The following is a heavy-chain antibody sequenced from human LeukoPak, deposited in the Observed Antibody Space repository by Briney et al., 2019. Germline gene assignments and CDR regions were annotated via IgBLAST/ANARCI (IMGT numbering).Heavy chain of an antibody. D-gene: IGHD5-12*01. V-gene: IGHV3-48*03. CDR2: ISSSAGTI. CDR3: ARSGYGATFEY. J-gene: IGHJ4*02. CDR1: GFTFSSYA. Sequence: GGSLRLSCAASGFTFSSYAMNWVRQAPGKGLEWVSYISSSAGTIYCADSVRGRFTISRDNAKNSLYLQMNSLRAEDTAVYYCARSGYGATFEYWGQGTLVTVSS.